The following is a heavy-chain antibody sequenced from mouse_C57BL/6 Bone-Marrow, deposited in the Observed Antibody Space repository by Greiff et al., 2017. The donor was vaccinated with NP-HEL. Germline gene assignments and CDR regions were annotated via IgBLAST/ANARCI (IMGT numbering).Heavy chain of an antibody. CDR3: ARQGLLHDY. D-gene: IGHD2-3*01. V-gene: IGHV5-9*01. CDR1: GFTFSSYS. Sequence: EVQVVESGGGLVKPGGSLKLSCAASGFTFSSYSMSWVRQTPEKRLEWVATISGGGGNTYYTDSVKGRFTISRDNAKNTLYLQMSSLRSEDTALYYCARQGLLHDYWGQGTTLTVSS. CDR2: ISGGGGNT. J-gene: IGHJ2*01.